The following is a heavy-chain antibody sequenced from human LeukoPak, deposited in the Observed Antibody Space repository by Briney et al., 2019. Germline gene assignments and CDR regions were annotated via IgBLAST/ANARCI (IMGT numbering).Heavy chain of an antibody. Sequence: GESLQISSKGPGYSFSSYWIAWVRPMPGKGLEWMGVIYPRDSRTTYSPSFQDQVTISADKSISTAYLQWTSLKASDTAMYYCARHLSDITSSPNYWGPGTLVTVSS. CDR3: ARHLSDITSSPNY. V-gene: IGHV5-51*01. J-gene: IGHJ4*02. D-gene: IGHD2-2*01. CDR1: GYSFSSYW. CDR2: IYPRDSRT.